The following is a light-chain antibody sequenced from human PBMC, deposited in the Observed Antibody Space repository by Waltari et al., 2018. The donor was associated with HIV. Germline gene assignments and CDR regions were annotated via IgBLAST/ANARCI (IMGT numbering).Light chain of an antibody. Sequence: ELVLPQSHRPLSLSPGDRATLSCRASPRISSSYLAWYRQKAGHAPRLRIYGASSRATGIPDRFSGSGSGTDFTLTISRLESEDFAVYHCHHDGSSFGGGTKVVIK. J-gene: IGKJ4*01. CDR3: HHDGSS. V-gene: IGKV3-20*01. CDR2: GAS. CDR1: PRISSSY.